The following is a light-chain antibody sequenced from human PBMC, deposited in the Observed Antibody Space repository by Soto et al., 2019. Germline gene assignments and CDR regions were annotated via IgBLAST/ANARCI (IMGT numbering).Light chain of an antibody. CDR2: DVS. Sequence: QSVLTQPASVSGSPGQSIAISCTGTSSDVGSYNYVSWYQQHPGKAPKLMIYDVSNRPSGVSDRFSGSKSGNTASLTISGLQAEDEADYYCTSYTSGSTYVFGTGTKLTVL. V-gene: IGLV2-14*03. CDR3: TSYTSGSTYV. J-gene: IGLJ1*01. CDR1: SSDVGSYNY.